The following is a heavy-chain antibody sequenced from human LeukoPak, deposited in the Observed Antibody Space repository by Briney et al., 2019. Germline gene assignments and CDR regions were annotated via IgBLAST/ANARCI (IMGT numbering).Heavy chain of an antibody. Sequence: SETLSLTCAVYGGSFSGYYWSWIRQPPEKGLEWIGEINHSGSTNYNPSLKSRVTISVDTSKNQFSLKLSSVTAADTAVYYCARVRGYYFDYWGQGTLVTVSS. CDR2: INHSGST. CDR3: ARVRGYYFDY. CDR1: GGSFSGYY. J-gene: IGHJ4*02. V-gene: IGHV4-34*01.